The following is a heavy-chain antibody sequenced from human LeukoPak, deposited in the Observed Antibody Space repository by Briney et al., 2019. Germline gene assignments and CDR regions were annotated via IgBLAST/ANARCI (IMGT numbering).Heavy chain of an antibody. D-gene: IGHD1-26*01. CDR3: ARFQWEPAVYYYGMDV. J-gene: IGHJ6*02. V-gene: IGHV4-59*01. Sequence: SETLSLTCTVSGGSISNYYWSWIRQPPGKGLEWIGYIYYSGSTNYNPSLKSRVTISADTSKNQFSLKLSSVTAADTAVYYCARFQWEPAVYYYGMDVWGQGTTVTVSS. CDR2: IYYSGST. CDR1: GGSISNYY.